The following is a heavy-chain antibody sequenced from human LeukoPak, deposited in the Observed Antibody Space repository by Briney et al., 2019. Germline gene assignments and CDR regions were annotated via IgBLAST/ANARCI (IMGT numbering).Heavy chain of an antibody. CDR2: IYTSGST. D-gene: IGHD3-22*01. V-gene: IGHV4-4*07. CDR3: AREYYYDSSGYPRPFDD. CDR1: GGSISSYY. Sequence: SETLSLTCTVSGGSISSYYWSWIRQPAGKGLEWISRIYTSGSTNYNPSLKSRVTMSVDTSKNQSSLELSSVTAADTAVYYCAREYYYDSSGYPRPFDDWSQGTLDTVSS. J-gene: IGHJ4*02.